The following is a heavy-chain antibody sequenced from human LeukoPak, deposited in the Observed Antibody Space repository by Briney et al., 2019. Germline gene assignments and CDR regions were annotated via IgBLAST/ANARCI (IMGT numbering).Heavy chain of an antibody. Sequence: GGSLRPSCAASGFTFSSYAMSWVRQAPGKGLEWVSAISGSGGSTYYADSVKGRFTISRDNSKNTLYLQMNSLRAEDTAVYYCAKDRHKWYAFDYWGQGTLVTVSS. CDR1: GFTFSSYA. J-gene: IGHJ4*02. V-gene: IGHV3-23*01. D-gene: IGHD2-15*01. CDR2: ISGSGGST. CDR3: AKDRHKWYAFDY.